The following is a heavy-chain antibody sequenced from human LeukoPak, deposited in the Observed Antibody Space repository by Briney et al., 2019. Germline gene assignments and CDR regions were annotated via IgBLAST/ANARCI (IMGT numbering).Heavy chain of an antibody. D-gene: IGHD3-3*01. Sequence: ASVKVSCKASGYTFTSYYMHWVRQAPGQGLEWMGIINPSGGSTSYAQKFQGRVTMTRDTSTSTVYMELSSLRSEDTAVYYCARDGYTPEYYDFWTGNWFDPWGQGTLVTVSS. CDR2: INPSGGST. V-gene: IGHV1-46*01. J-gene: IGHJ5*02. CDR3: ARDGYTPEYYDFWTGNWFDP. CDR1: GYTFTSYY.